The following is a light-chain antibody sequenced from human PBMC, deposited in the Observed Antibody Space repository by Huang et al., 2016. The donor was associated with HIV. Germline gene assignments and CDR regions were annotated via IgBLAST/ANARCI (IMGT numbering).Light chain of an antibody. V-gene: IGKV4-1*01. Sequence: DIIMTQSPDSLAVSLGERATLHCRSSQSVYSSSTSKDYMAWLQQKPWQPPRLLLFWASTRKAGVPDRFSGSGSGTHFTLTIANLEAEDAAIYYCQQYYSSPQTFGQGTRVEVK. J-gene: IGKJ1*01. CDR1: QSVYSSSTSKDY. CDR3: QQYYSSPQT. CDR2: WAS.